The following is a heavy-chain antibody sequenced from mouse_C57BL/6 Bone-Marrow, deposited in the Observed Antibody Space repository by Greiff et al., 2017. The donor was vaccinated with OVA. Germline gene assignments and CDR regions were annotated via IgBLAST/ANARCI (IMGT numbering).Heavy chain of an antibody. D-gene: IGHD2-3*01. CDR1: GYTFTGYW. CDR3: AIGYFAWFAY. V-gene: IGHV1-9*01. J-gene: IGHJ3*01. CDR2: ILPGSGST. Sequence: QVTLKVSGAELMKPGASVKLSCKATGYTFTGYWIEWVKQRPGHGLEWIGEILPGSGSTNYNEKFKGKATFTADTSSNTAYMQLSSLTTEDSAIYYCAIGYFAWFAYWGQGTLVTVSA.